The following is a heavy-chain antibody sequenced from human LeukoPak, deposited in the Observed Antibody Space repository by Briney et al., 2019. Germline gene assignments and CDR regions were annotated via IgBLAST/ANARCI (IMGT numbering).Heavy chain of an antibody. J-gene: IGHJ4*02. V-gene: IGHV3-43*02. D-gene: IGHD3-22*01. CDR2: ISCDGSST. CDR3: AKGESGYYLY. Sequence: PGGSLRLSCAVSGFTFDDYAMHWVRQAPGKGLEWVSLISCDGSSTQYADSVKGRFTFSRDNTKNSLYVEMNSLRTGDSALYSCAKGESGYYLYGGREALVTAAS. CDR1: GFTFDDYA.